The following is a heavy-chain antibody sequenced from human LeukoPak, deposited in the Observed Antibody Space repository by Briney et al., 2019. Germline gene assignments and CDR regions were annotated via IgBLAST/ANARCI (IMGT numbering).Heavy chain of an antibody. CDR2: IYYSGST. CDR3: ARGPKWLPFDY. J-gene: IGHJ4*02. Sequence: PSETLSLTCTVSGGSISRYYWSWIRQPPGKGLEWIGYIYYSGSTNYNPSLKSRVTISVDTSKNQFSLKLSSVTAADTAVYYCARGPKWLPFDYWGQGTLVTVSS. CDR1: GGSISRYY. V-gene: IGHV4-59*01. D-gene: IGHD5-12*01.